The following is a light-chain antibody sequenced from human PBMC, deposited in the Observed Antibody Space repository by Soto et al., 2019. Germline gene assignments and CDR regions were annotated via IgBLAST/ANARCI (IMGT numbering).Light chain of an antibody. CDR2: DAS. CDR3: KQRSNWPPA. V-gene: IGKV3-11*01. CDR1: QSVSSY. Sequence: EIVLTQSPATLSLSPGERATLSCRASQSVSSYLAWYQQKPGQAPRRLIYDASNRATGIPARFSGSGPGTDFTPTTSSLAPEDFAVYYCKQRSNWPPAFGQGTKVDIK. J-gene: IGKJ1*01.